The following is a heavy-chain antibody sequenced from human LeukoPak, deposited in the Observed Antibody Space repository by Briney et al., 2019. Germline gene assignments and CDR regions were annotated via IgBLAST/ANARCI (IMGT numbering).Heavy chain of an antibody. Sequence: SVTVSCKASGGTFSSYAISWVRQAPGQGLEWMGGIIPIFGTANYAQKFQGRVTITTDESTSTAYMELSSLRAEDTAVYYCARDRDFGVVVSGFDPWGQGTLVTVSS. CDR2: IIPIFGTA. CDR3: ARDRDFGVVVSGFDP. J-gene: IGHJ5*02. D-gene: IGHD3-3*01. V-gene: IGHV1-69*05. CDR1: GGTFSSYA.